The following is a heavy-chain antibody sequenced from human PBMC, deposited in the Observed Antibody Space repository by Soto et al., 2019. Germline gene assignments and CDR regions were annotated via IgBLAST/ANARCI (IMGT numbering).Heavy chain of an antibody. CDR3: ARDPSKEFGMDV. J-gene: IGHJ6*02. Sequence: DVQLVESGGGLIQPGGSLRLSCAASGFTVRSNYMNWVRQAPGKGLEWVSILYSGGSTYYADSVKGRFTISRDNSKNILYLQMNSLRADDTAVYYCARDPSKEFGMDVWGQGTTVTVSS. V-gene: IGHV3-53*01. CDR2: LYSGGST. CDR1: GFTVRSNY. D-gene: IGHD3-10*01.